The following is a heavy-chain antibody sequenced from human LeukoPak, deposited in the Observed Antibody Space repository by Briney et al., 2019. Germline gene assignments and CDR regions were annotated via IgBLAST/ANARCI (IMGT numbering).Heavy chain of an antibody. Sequence: GGSLRLSCAASGFTFSSYAMAWVRLAPGKGLEWISSISAFGTTTYYADSVKGRFTISRDNSKNTLYLQMYSLRAEDTALYFCARNTLSSSPPYYMDVWGKGTTVTVSS. CDR2: ISAFGTTT. J-gene: IGHJ6*03. V-gene: IGHV3-23*01. CDR3: ARNTLSSSPPYYMDV. CDR1: GFTFSSYA. D-gene: IGHD6-6*01.